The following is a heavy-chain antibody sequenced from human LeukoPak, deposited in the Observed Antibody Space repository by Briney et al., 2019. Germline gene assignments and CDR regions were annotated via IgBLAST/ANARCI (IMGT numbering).Heavy chain of an antibody. CDR1: GGSISSGGYY. J-gene: IGHJ3*02. D-gene: IGHD3-10*01. CDR3: ARDNRAYDAFDI. CDR2: IYYSGST. V-gene: IGHV4-31*03. Sequence: PSETLSPTCTVSGGSISSGGYYWSWIRQHPGKGLEWIGYIYYSGSTYYNPSLKSRVTISVDTSKNQFSLKLSSVTAADTAVYYCARDNRAYDAFDIWGQGTMVTVSS.